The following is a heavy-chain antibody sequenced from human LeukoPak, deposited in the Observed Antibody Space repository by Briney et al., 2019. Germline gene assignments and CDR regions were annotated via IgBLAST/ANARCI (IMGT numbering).Heavy chain of an antibody. CDR1: GYTFTSYD. J-gene: IGHJ6*03. V-gene: IGHV1-8*03. CDR3: ARGRYYGSGSYYYYYYMDV. D-gene: IGHD3-10*01. Sequence: ASVTVSFKASGYTFTSYDINWVRQATGQGLEWMGWMNPNSGNTGYAQKFQVRVTITRNTSISTVYMELSSLRSEDTAVYYCARGRYYGSGSYYYYYYMDVWGKGTTVTVSS. CDR2: MNPNSGNT.